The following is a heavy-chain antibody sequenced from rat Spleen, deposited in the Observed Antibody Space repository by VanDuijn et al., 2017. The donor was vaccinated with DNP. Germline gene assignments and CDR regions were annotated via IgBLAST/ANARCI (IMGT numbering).Heavy chain of an antibody. CDR1: GFTFSNYD. J-gene: IGHJ3*01. Sequence: EVQLVESGGGLVQPGRSLKLYCAASGFTFSNYDMAWVRQAPTKGLEWVASISTSGGSTYYRDSVKGRFPVSRDNANSTLYLQVDSLRSEDTATYYCASGLAPDYWGQGTLVTVSS. V-gene: IGHV5-25*01. D-gene: IGHD4-2*01. CDR3: ASGLAPDY. CDR2: ISTSGGST.